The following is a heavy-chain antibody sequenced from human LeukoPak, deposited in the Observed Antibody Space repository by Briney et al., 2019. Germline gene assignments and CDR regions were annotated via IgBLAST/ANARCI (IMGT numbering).Heavy chain of an antibody. CDR3: ARDFYGDDGHHPFDY. D-gene: IGHD2/OR15-2a*01. CDR1: GGSISTYY. CDR2: IFASGST. Sequence: SETLSLTCCVSGGSISTYYWNWLRQPAGKELEWIGRIFASGSTNYNPSLKSRVTISMDKAKNHFSLILKSVTAADTAFYYCARDFYGDDGHHPFDYWGQGILVTVSS. J-gene: IGHJ4*02. V-gene: IGHV4-4*07.